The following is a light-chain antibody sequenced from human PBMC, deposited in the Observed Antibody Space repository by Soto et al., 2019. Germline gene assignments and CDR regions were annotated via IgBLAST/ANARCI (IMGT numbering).Light chain of an antibody. CDR1: SSNIGAGYD. Sequence: QSVLTQPPSVCGAPGQKVTISCTGSSSNIGAGYDVNWYHQLPGTAPKLLIHGNSNRPSGVPDRFSGSKSGTSASLAITGLQAEDEADYFCQSYDSSLSGYVFGTGTKVTVL. CDR2: GNS. CDR3: QSYDSSLSGYV. J-gene: IGLJ1*01. V-gene: IGLV1-40*01.